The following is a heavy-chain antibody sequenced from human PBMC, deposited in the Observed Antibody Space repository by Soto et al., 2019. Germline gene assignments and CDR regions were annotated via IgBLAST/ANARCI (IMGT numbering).Heavy chain of an antibody. CDR1: GGSISSGGYY. CDR3: ARVITYYYYYMDV. Sequence: TLSLTCTVSGGSISSGGYYWSWIRQHPGKGLEWIGYIYYSGSTYYNPSLKSRVTISVDTSKNQFSLKLSSVTAADTAVYYCARVITYYYYYMDVWGKGTTVTVSS. J-gene: IGHJ6*03. D-gene: IGHD3-22*01. CDR2: IYYSGST. V-gene: IGHV4-31*03.